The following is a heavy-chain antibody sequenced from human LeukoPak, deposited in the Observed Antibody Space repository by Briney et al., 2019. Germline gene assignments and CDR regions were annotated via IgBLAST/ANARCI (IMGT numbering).Heavy chain of an antibody. CDR3: ARDHPLTVTAFDY. D-gene: IGHD4/OR15-4a*01. V-gene: IGHV4-59*02. J-gene: IGHJ4*02. CDR1: GGSVSDYY. Sequence: SETLSLTCTISGGSVSDYYWSWIRQSPGKGLEWIGYIYYTESTTYNPSLKSRVTMSADTSKNQFSLNLNSVTAADTAVYYCARDHPLTVTAFDYWGQGTLVTVSS. CDR2: IYYTEST.